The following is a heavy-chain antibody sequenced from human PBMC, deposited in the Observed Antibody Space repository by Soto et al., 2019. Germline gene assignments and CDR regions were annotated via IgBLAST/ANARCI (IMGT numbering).Heavy chain of an antibody. D-gene: IGHD3-3*01. CDR1: GFTLSSYG. Sequence: PGGSLRLSCAASGFTLSSYGMYWVRQAPGKGLEWVAVIWYDGSNKYYADSVKGRFTISRDNSKNTLYLQMNSLRAEDTAVYYCARGYYDFWSGHNWFDPWGQGTLVTVSS. J-gene: IGHJ5*02. CDR3: ARGYYDFWSGHNWFDP. V-gene: IGHV3-33*01. CDR2: IWYDGSNK.